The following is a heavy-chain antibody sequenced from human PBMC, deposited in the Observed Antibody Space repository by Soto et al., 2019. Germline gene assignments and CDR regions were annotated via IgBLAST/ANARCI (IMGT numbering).Heavy chain of an antibody. CDR3: ARDSLQSTSESDF. D-gene: IGHD1-26*01. V-gene: IGHV3-74*03. CDR2: ISNDGSST. CDR1: GFTFSSYW. Sequence: VSLRLSWAASGFTFSSYWMHWVRQAPGQGLVWVSRISNDGSSTMYADAVKGRFTISRDNANNTLYLQMKSLRAEDTAVYLCARDSLQSTSESDFWGKGTLGTLSS. J-gene: IGHJ4*02.